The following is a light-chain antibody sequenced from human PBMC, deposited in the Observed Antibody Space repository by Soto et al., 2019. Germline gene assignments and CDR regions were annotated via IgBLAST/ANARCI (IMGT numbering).Light chain of an antibody. V-gene: IGKV3-20*01. Sequence: EIVLTQSPATLSVSPGERATLSCRASQSVSILLAWYQQKPGQAPRLLIYGASSRATGIPDRFSGSGSGTDFTLTISRLEPEDFAVYYCQHYGSSPTWTFGQGTKVDI. CDR1: QSVSIL. CDR3: QHYGSSPTWT. J-gene: IGKJ1*01. CDR2: GAS.